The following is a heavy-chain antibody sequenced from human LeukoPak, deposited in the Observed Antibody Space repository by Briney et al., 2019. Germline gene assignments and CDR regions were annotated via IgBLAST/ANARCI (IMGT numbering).Heavy chain of an antibody. J-gene: IGHJ6*02. CDR1: GFTFSSYS. D-gene: IGHD6-13*01. CDR3: AKDLLSSWYYYYGMDV. V-gene: IGHV3-48*02. Sequence: GGSLRLSCAASGFTFSSYSMNWVRQAPGKGLEWLSYISSSSSTIYYADSVKGRFTISRDDAKNSLYLQMNSLRDEDTAVYYCAKDLLSSWYYYYGMDVWGQGTTVTVSS. CDR2: ISSSSSTI.